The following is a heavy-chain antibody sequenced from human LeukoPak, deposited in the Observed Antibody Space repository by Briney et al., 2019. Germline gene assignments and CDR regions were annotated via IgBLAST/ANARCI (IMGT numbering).Heavy chain of an antibody. CDR2: IYTSGST. J-gene: IGHJ6*03. Sequence: SETLSLTCTVSGGSISSYYWSWIRQPAGKGLEWIGRIYTSGSTNYNPSLKSRVTMSVDTSKNQFSLKLSSVTAADTAVYYCARAVAARPIGYYYYYMDVWGKGTTVTVSS. CDR3: ARAVAARPIGYYYYYMDV. V-gene: IGHV4-4*07. D-gene: IGHD6-6*01. CDR1: GGSISSYY.